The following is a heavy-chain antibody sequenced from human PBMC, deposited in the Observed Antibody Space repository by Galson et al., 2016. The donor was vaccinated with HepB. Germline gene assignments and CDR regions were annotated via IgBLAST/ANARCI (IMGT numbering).Heavy chain of an antibody. D-gene: IGHD2-2*01. Sequence: SLRLSCAASGFTFSSYAMSWVRQAPGKGLEWVSFISASGGYIRYADSVKGRFTISRDTSKNTLFLKMNSLRPEDTAVYFCAKDTACTSTSCPGFFDYWGQGTLVTVSS. CDR3: AKDTACTSTSCPGFFDY. J-gene: IGHJ4*02. CDR2: ISASGGYI. CDR1: GFTFSSYA. V-gene: IGHV3-23*01.